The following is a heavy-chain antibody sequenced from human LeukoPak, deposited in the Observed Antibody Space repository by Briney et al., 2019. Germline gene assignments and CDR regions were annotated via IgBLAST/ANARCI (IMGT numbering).Heavy chain of an antibody. J-gene: IGHJ5*02. Sequence: GASVKVSCKASGGTFSGYAISWVRQAPGQGLEWMGGIIPIFGTANYAQKFQGRVTITTDESTSTAYMELSSLRSEDTAVYYCAIGIAVAGTGNWFDPWGQGTLVTVSS. CDR1: GGTFSGYA. D-gene: IGHD6-19*01. V-gene: IGHV1-69*05. CDR3: AIGIAVAGTGNWFDP. CDR2: IIPIFGTA.